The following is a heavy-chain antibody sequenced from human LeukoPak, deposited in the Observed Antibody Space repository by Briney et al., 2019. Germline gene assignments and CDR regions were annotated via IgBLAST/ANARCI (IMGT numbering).Heavy chain of an antibody. CDR3: AKRTGGSSSWFSFDY. CDR2: ISGSGGGT. J-gene: IGHJ4*02. CDR1: GFTFSSYA. V-gene: IGHV3-23*01. D-gene: IGHD6-13*01. Sequence: GGSLRLSCAASGFTFSSYAMSWVRQAPGKGLEWVSAISGSGGGTYYADSVKGRFTISRDNSKNTLYLQMNSLRAEDTAVYYCAKRTGGSSSWFSFDYWGQGTLVTVSS.